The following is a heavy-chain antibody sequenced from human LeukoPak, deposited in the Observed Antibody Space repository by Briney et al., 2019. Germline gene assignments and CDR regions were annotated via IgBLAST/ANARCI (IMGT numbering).Heavy chain of an antibody. CDR3: ARLAWGRLDY. D-gene: IGHD7-27*01. CDR1: GYSSSSDFS. Sequence: SETLSLTCTVSGYSSSSDFSIKSGLYCAWIRQPPGKNLEWIGSLYYSGSTYYNPSLKSRGTLSVDTSKMQVSLELTSLTAADTAMYYCARLAWGRLDYWGQGILVTVSS. J-gene: IGHJ4*02. CDR2: LYYSGST. V-gene: IGHV4-38-2*02.